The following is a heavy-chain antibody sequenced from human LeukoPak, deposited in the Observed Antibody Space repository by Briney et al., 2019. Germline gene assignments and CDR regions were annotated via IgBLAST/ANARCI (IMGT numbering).Heavy chain of an antibody. V-gene: IGHV3-15*01. Sequence: GGSLRLSCVCSGFTFSEAWMSWVRQTPGKGLEWVGRIKSNIHGGTSDYAAPVKSRFTVSRDDSKNTLYLQMNSLQIDDTAFYFCNRERWGRGDSWGQGTLVTVSS. CDR1: GFTFSEAW. CDR2: IKSNIHGGTS. J-gene: IGHJ4*02. CDR3: NRERWGRGDS. D-gene: IGHD5-24*01.